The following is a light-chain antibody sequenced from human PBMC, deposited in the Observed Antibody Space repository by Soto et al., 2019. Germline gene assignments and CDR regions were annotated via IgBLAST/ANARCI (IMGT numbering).Light chain of an antibody. J-gene: IGKJ1*01. CDR3: QQYNDNWPT. Sequence: EIVMTQSPATLSVSPGERATLSCRASQSVSSNLAWYQQKPGQAPRLLIYDASTRATGIPARFSGSGSGTEFTLTISSLQSADFAVYYCQQYNDNWPTFGQGTKVDIK. CDR2: DAS. V-gene: IGKV3-15*01. CDR1: QSVSSN.